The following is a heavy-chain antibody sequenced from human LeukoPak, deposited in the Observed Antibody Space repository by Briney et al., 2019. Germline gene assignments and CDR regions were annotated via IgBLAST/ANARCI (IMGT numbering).Heavy chain of an antibody. CDR3: ARDSGTTGEVKFDP. J-gene: IGHJ5*02. CDR2: VSHSGST. D-gene: IGHD3-10*01. V-gene: IGHV4-59*01. Sequence: SETLSLTCTVSGGSISGFYWSWIRQPPGKGLEWIGYVSHSGSTNYNPSLKSRVTMSIDTSNNQFSLKLSSVTAADTAVYYCARDSGTTGEVKFDPWGQGTLVTVSS. CDR1: GGSISGFY.